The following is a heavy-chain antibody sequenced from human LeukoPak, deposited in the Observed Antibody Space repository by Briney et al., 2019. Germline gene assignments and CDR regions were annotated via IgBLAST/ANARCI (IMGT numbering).Heavy chain of an antibody. CDR2: INPSGGST. CDR1: GYTFTSYY. Sequence: ASVKVSCKASGYTFTSYYMHWVRQAPGQGLESMEIINPSGGSTSYAQKFQGRVTMTRDTSTSTVYMELSSLRSEDTAVYYCARGPGYSSSWYGSGGWFDPWGQGTLVTVSS. V-gene: IGHV1-46*01. J-gene: IGHJ5*02. D-gene: IGHD6-13*01. CDR3: ARGPGYSSSWYGSGGWFDP.